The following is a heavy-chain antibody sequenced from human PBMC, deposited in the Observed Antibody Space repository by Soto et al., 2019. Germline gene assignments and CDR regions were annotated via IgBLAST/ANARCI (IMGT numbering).Heavy chain of an antibody. V-gene: IGHV4-59*01. J-gene: IGHJ4*02. CDR3: ARVEIGTTFRFDY. CDR1: GGSISAYY. CDR2: FYYIGSS. D-gene: IGHD1-1*01. Sequence: QVQLQESGPGLVKPSETLSLTCTVSGGSISAYYWSWIRQPPGKGLEWIGSFYYIGSSNYNPSLKSRVTVSVDTSKNRVSLRLISVTAADTAVYYCARVEIGTTFRFDYWGQGTLVSVSS.